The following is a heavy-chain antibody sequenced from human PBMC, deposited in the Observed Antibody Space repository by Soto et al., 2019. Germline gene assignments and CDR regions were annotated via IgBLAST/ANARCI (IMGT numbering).Heavy chain of an antibody. CDR2: ISPSTSHI. V-gene: IGHV3-21*01. J-gene: IGHJ6*02. Sequence: EVHLVESGGGLVKPGGSLRLSCAVSGFTFSSCTMNWVRQAPGKGLEWVSSISPSTSHIYYADSVKGRFTISRDNAKNTPFLQMNGLRAEDTAVYSCSGCSGGACHQNYGMAVWGQGTTVTVSS. CDR1: GFTFSSCT. D-gene: IGHD2-15*01. CDR3: SGCSGGACHQNYGMAV.